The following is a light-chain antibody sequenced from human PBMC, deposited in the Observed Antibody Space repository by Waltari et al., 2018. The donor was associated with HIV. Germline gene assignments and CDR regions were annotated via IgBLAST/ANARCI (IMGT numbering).Light chain of an antibody. J-gene: IGKJ3*01. V-gene: IGKV1-39*01. CDR1: QSISSY. Sequence: DIQMTQSTSSLSASVGDRVTITCRASQSISSYLNWYQQKPGKAPKLLIYAASSLQSGVPSRFSGSGFGTDFTLTISSLQPEDFATYYCQQSNSSPFTFGPGTKVDIK. CDR2: AAS. CDR3: QQSNSSPFT.